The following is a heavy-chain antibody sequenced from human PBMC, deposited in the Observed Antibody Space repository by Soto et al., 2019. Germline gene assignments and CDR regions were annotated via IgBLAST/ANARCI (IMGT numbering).Heavy chain of an antibody. D-gene: IGHD3-22*01. V-gene: IGHV3-33*01. Sequence: PGGSLRLSCAASGFTFSSYGMHWVRQAPGKGLEWVAVIWYDGSNKYYADSVKGRFTISRDNSKNTLYLQMNSLRTEDTAVYYCTTLFPYDSSGYYFDDYWGQGTLVTVSS. J-gene: IGHJ4*02. CDR3: TTLFPYDSSGYYFDDY. CDR1: GFTFSSYG. CDR2: IWYDGSNK.